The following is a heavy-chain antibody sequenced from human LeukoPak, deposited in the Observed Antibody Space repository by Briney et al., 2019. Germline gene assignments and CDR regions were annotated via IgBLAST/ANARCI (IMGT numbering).Heavy chain of an antibody. Sequence: GGSLRLSCVASGFTFTSYAMNWVRQAPGKGLEWVSTISGSGSSAYYADSVKGRFTISRDNSKNTLYLQMNSLRAEDTAVYYCARDSVSVFDCTNGVCPDAFDIWGQGTMVTVSS. J-gene: IGHJ3*02. CDR2: ISGSGSSA. CDR1: GFTFTSYA. D-gene: IGHD2-8*01. CDR3: ARDSVSVFDCTNGVCPDAFDI. V-gene: IGHV3-23*01.